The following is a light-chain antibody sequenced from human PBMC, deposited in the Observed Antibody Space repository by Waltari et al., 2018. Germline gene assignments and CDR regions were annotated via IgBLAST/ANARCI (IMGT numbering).Light chain of an antibody. CDR1: SSDFGTYNR. CDR3: SSYTSSSTYV. V-gene: IGLV2-18*02. CDR2: EVR. Sequence: QSALTQPPSVSGSPGQSVTISCTGTSSDFGTYNRVSWYQQPPDTPPKLMIYEVRNRPSAVPHRFSEAKSGDTASLTISGLQADDEAYYYCSSYTSSSTYVFETGTKVTVL. J-gene: IGLJ1*01.